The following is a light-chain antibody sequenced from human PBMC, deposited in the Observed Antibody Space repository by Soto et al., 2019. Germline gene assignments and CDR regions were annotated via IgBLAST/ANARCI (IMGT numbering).Light chain of an antibody. J-gene: IGLJ2*01. CDR1: SSNIGAGYD. CDR3: QSYDSSLSGSKV. V-gene: IGLV1-40*01. CDR2: GNS. Sequence: QSVLTQPPSVSGAPGQRVTISCTGSSSNIGAGYDVHWYQQLPGTAPKLLIYGNSNRPSGVPDRFSGSKSGTSAALAITGLQAEDEAEYYSQSYDSSLSGSKVFGGGTKVTFL.